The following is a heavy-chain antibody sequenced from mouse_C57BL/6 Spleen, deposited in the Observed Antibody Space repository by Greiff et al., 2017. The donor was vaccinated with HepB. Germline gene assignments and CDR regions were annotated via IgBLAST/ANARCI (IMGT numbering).Heavy chain of an antibody. V-gene: IGHV1-72*01. Sequence: QVQLQQPGAELVKPGASVKLSCKASGYTFTSYWMHWVKQRPGRGLEWIGRIAPNSGGTKYNEKFKSKATLTVDKPSSTAYMQLSSLTSEDSAVYYGARDYGSSYGFAYWGQGTLVTVAA. D-gene: IGHD1-1*01. CDR3: ARDYGSSYGFAY. CDR1: GYTFTSYW. J-gene: IGHJ3*01. CDR2: IAPNSGGT.